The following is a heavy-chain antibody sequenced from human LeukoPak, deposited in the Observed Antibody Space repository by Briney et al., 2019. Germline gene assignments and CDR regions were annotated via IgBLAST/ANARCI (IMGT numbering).Heavy chain of an antibody. D-gene: IGHD3-10*01. Sequence: GGSLRLSCAASGFIFSDAWMSWVRQAPGKGLEWVGHIKSKAAGGTTDYAAAVKGRFSILRDDSENTLYMQMNSLKTEDTAVYYCTTDYGSGSYYDRGFEYWGQGTLVTVSS. CDR1: GFIFSDAW. CDR3: TTDYGSGSYYDRGFEY. V-gene: IGHV3-15*01. CDR2: IKSKAAGGTT. J-gene: IGHJ4*02.